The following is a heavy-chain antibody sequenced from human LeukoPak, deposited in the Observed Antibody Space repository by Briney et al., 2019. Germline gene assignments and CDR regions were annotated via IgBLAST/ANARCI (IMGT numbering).Heavy chain of an antibody. CDR1: GFTFSSYA. CDR3: VKSLVVALGYCSGGSCGTDY. V-gene: IGHV3-64D*06. CDR2: ISSNGGST. D-gene: IGHD2-15*01. J-gene: IGHJ4*02. Sequence: GGSLRLSCSAPGFTFSSYAMHWVRQAPGKGLEYVSAISSNGGSTYYADSVKGRFTISRDNSKNTLYLQMSSLRAGDTAVYYCVKSLVVALGYCSGGSCGTDYWGQGTLVTVSS.